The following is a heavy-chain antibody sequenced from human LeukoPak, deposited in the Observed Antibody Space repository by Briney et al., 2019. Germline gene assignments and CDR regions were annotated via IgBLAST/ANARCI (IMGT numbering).Heavy chain of an antibody. Sequence: GGSLRLSCAASGFTFSSYSMNWVRQAPGKGLEWVSYISSSSSTIYYADSVKGRFTISRDNAKNSLYLQMNSLRAEDTAVYYCARRRRSISPIGDYWGQGTLVTVSS. CDR1: GFTFSSYS. CDR2: ISSSSSTI. CDR3: ARRRRSISPIGDY. J-gene: IGHJ4*02. D-gene: IGHD3-22*01. V-gene: IGHV3-48*01.